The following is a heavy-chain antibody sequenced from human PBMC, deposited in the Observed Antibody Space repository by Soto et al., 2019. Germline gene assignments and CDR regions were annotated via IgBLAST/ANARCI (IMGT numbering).Heavy chain of an antibody. J-gene: IGHJ4*02. CDR3: ARSVTRIAVGLDY. CDR1: GFTLSSYS. CDR2: ISSSSSYI. Sequence: GSLRLSCAASGFTLSSYSMNWVRQAPGKGLEWVSAISSSSSYIYYADSVKGRFTISRDNAKNSLYLQMNSLRAEDTAVYYCARSVTRIAVGLDYWGQGTLVTVSS. V-gene: IGHV3-21*01. D-gene: IGHD6-19*01.